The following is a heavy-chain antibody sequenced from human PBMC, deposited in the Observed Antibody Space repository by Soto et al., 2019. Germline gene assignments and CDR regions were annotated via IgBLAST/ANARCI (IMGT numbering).Heavy chain of an antibody. V-gene: IGHV4-39*07. J-gene: IGHJ4*02. CDR1: GSSISSFTYY. CDR3: ARGQRSDPYFDF. Sequence: SETLSLTCSVSGSSISSFTYYWGWIRQPPGKGLEWIGTVYYNENTYYNPSLKSRVIISIDPSKNQYSLRLTSVTAADTAVYYCARGQRSDPYFDFWGQGTPVTVSS. CDR2: VYYNENT.